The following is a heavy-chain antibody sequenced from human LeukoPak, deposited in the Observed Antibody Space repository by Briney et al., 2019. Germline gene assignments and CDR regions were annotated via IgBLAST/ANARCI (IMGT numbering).Heavy chain of an antibody. CDR2: ISSSSSTI. CDR1: GVTFSSYA. Sequence: GGSLRLSCAASGVTFSSYAMHWVRQAPGKGLEWVSYISSSSSTIYYADSVEGRFTISRDNAKNSLYLQMNSLRAEDTAVYYCARDKSGIDYWGQGTLVTVSS. V-gene: IGHV3-48*01. CDR3: ARDKSGIDY. J-gene: IGHJ4*02.